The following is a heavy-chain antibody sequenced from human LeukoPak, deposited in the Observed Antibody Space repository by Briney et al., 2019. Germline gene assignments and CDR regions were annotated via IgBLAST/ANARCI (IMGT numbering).Heavy chain of an antibody. CDR3: ARACLGIDYFDY. V-gene: IGHV1-46*01. CDR1: GYTFTSYA. CDR2: INPSGGST. Sequence: ASVKVSCKASGYTFTSYAMHWVRQAPGQGLEWMGIINPSGGSTSYAQKFQGRVTMTRDTSTSTVYMELSSLRSEDTAVYYCARACLGIDYFDYWGQGTLVTVSS. J-gene: IGHJ4*02. D-gene: IGHD7-27*01.